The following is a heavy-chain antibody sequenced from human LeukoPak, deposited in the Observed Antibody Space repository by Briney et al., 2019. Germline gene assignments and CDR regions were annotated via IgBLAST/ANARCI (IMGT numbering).Heavy chain of an antibody. CDR1: EFTFSSAW. J-gene: IGHJ4*02. CDR2: IKSKTDGGTI. CDR3: TPNIGMTTVTKGFD. Sequence: GGSLRLSCAASEFTFSSAWMSWVRQAPGKGLEWVGRIKSKTDGGTIDYAAPLKGRFTISRDDSKNTVYLQMNSLKTEDTAVYYCTPNIGMTTVTKGFDWGQGTLVTVSS. V-gene: IGHV3-15*01. D-gene: IGHD4-17*01.